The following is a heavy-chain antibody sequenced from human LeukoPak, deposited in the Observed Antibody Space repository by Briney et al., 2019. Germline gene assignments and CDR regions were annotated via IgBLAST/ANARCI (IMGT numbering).Heavy chain of an antibody. V-gene: IGHV3-23*01. CDR3: AKVFSAYSRGWFQFFHY. J-gene: IGHJ4*02. CDR1: GFTFSSYA. Sequence: QAGGSLRLSCAASGFTFSSYAMSWVRQAPGKGLEWVSAISGSGGSTYYADSVKGRFTISRDNSKNTLYLQMNSLRAEDTAVYYCAKVFSAYSRGWFQFFHYWGQGTLVTVPS. D-gene: IGHD6-19*01. CDR2: ISGSGGST.